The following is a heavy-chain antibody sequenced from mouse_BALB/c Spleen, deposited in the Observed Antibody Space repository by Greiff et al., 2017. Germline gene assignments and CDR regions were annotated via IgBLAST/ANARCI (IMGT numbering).Heavy chain of an antibody. J-gene: IGHJ3*01. Sequence: QVQLKQSGPELVKPGASVRISCKASGYTFTSYYIHWVKQRPGQGLEWIGWIYPGNVNTKYNEKFKGKATLTADKSSSTAYMQLSSLTSEDSAVYFCAREGHYYGSSYLFAYWGQGTLVTVSA. D-gene: IGHD1-1*01. CDR1: GYTFTSYY. CDR2: IYPGNVNT. CDR3: AREGHYYGSSYLFAY. V-gene: IGHV1S56*01.